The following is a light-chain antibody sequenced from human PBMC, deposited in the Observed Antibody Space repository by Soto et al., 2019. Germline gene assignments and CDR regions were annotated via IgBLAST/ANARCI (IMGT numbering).Light chain of an antibody. J-gene: IGLJ1*01. CDR2: DVS. Sequence: QSALAQPASVTGSPGQSITISCTGTSSDVGGYNYVSWYQQHPGKAPKFMIYDVSNRPPGVSTRFSVSKSGNTASLTIYGLQAEDEADYYCNSYTTSNTRQIVFGTGTKVTVL. CDR3: NSYTTSNTRQIV. V-gene: IGLV2-14*01. CDR1: SSDVGGYNY.